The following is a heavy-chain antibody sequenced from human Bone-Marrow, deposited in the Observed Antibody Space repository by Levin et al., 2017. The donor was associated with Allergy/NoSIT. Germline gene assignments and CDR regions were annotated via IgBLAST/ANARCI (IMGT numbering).Heavy chain of an antibody. CDR2: VSYTGSHK. J-gene: IGHJ4*02. V-gene: IGHV3-30-3*01. Sequence: GESLKISCAGSGFTFSSSAMHWVRQAPGKGLEWVAVVSYTGSHKQYADSVNNRFTISRDNSKNTLFLEMNSLRAEDTAVYYCALSVLAGYCTSTSCPPSNWGQGTLVTVTS. D-gene: IGHD2-2*01. CDR1: GFTFSSSA. CDR3: ALSVLAGYCTSTSCPPSN.